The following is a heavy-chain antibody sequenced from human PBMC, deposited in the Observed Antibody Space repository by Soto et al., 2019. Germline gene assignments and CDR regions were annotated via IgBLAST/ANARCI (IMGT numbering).Heavy chain of an antibody. J-gene: IGHJ6*02. CDR3: ARERRGATLHYYGMDV. CDR1: GGSISSGGYY. V-gene: IGHV4-31*03. Sequence: PSETLSLTCTVSGGSISSGGYYWSWIRQHPGKGLEWIGYIYYSGSTYYNPSLKSRVTISVDTSKNQFSLKLSSVTAADTAVYYCARERRGATLHYYGMDVWGQGTTVTVSS. D-gene: IGHD1-26*01. CDR2: IYYSGST.